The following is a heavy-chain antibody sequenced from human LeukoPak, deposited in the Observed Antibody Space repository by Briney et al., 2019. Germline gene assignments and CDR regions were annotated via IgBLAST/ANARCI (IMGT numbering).Heavy chain of an antibody. CDR1: GDSISGNY. CDR3: ARLDWSNWCFDL. CDR2: IYYTGST. V-gene: IGHV4-39*01. D-gene: IGHD3/OR15-3a*01. J-gene: IGHJ2*01. Sequence: SETLSLTCTVSGDSISGNYWGWIRQPPGKGLEWIGSIYYTGSTYYNPSLKSRVTISVDTSKNQFSLNLSSVTAADTAVYYCARLDWSNWCFDLWGRGTLVIVSS.